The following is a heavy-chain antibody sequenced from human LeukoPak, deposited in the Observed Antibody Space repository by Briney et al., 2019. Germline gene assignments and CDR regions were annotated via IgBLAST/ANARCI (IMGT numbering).Heavy chain of an antibody. J-gene: IGHJ4*02. CDR3: ASPMAWAHNRRDSDY. D-gene: IGHD5-24*01. CDR2: IYYSGST. CDR1: GGSISSGDYY. Sequence: SSETLSLTCTVSGGSISSGDYYWSWIRQPPGKGLEWIGYIYYSGSTYYNPSLKSRVTISVDTSKNQFSLKLRSVTAADTAVYYCASPMAWAHNRRDSDYWGLGTLVTVSS. V-gene: IGHV4-30-4*01.